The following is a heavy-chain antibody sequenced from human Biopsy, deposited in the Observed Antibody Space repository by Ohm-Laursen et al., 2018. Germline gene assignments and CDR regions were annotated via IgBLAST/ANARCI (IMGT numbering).Heavy chain of an antibody. CDR3: ATDADGYYTEFDF. CDR1: GGPFNNHA. V-gene: IGHV1-69*04. J-gene: IGHJ4*02. D-gene: IGHD5-24*01. Sequence: ASVKVSCKASGGPFNNHAFSWVRQAPGQGLEWLGRIVPILGTVNYAQRFQGRVALTADKSTGTAYMELNRLISDDTAVYYCATDADGYYTEFDFWGQGTLITASS. CDR2: IVPILGTV.